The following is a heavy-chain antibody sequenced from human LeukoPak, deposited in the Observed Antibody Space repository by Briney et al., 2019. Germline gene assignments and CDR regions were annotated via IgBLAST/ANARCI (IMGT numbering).Heavy chain of an antibody. V-gene: IGHV3-72*01. Sequence: QPGGSLRLSCVASGFTFSDHYMAWVRQAPGKGLEWVVRTRNKANRYSTEYAASVKGRFTISRDDSQNSLYLQMNSLKTDDTAVYYCARGGSYYPFDIWGQGTMVTVSS. CDR3: ARGGSYYPFDI. CDR1: GFTFSDHY. CDR2: TRNKANRYST. D-gene: IGHD1-26*01. J-gene: IGHJ3*02.